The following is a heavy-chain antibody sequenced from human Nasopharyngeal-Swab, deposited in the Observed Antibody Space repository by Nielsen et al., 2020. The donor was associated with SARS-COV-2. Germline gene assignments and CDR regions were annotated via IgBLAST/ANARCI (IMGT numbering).Heavy chain of an antibody. CDR1: GGSISSGGYY. CDR3: ARGFATDYDESPNDH. D-gene: IGHD4-17*01. Sequence: SETLSLTCTVSGGSISSGGYYWSWIRQHPGKGLEWIGYIYYSGSTYYSPSLKSRVTISVDTSKNQFSLKLSSVTAADTAVYYCARGFATDYDESPNDHWGQGTLVIVSS. J-gene: IGHJ4*02. V-gene: IGHV4-31*03. CDR2: IYYSGST.